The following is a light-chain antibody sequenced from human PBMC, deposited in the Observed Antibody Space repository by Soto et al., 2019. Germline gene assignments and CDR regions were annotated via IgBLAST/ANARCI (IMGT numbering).Light chain of an antibody. CDR2: DVN. J-gene: IGLJ1*01. Sequence: QSALTQPPSASGSPGQSVTISCTGTSGDVGGYNYVSWYQQHPGKAPKLMIYDVNKRPSGVPDRFSGSKSGNTASLTFSGLQAEDEAADYCSSPAASNIPYVFGTGTKLTVL. CDR3: SSPAASNIPYV. CDR1: SGDVGGYNY. V-gene: IGLV2-8*01.